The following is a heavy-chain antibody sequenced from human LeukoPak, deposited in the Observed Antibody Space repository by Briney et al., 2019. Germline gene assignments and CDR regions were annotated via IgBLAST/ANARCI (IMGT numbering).Heavy chain of an antibody. CDR1: GFTFSSYS. CDR2: ISGSGGST. Sequence: GGSLRLSCAASGFTFSSYSMNWVRQAPGKGLEWVSAISGSGGSTYYADSVKGRFTISRDNSKNTLYLQMNSLRAEDTAVYYCAKVSKYYYGSGSYYTPYYYGMDVWGQGTTVTVSS. D-gene: IGHD3-10*01. V-gene: IGHV3-23*01. CDR3: AKVSKYYYGSGSYYTPYYYGMDV. J-gene: IGHJ6*02.